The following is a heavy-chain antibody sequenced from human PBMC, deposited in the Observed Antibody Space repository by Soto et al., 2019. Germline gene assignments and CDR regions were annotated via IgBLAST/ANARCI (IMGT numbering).Heavy chain of an antibody. J-gene: IGHJ4*02. CDR1: GFSFSSYW. CDR2: INSDGSIT. CDR3: ARDLGYCTNGVCSS. V-gene: IGHV3-74*01. D-gene: IGHD2-8*01. Sequence: EVQLVESGGGLVQPGGSLRLSCAASGFSFSSYWMNWVRQVPGNGLVWVSRINSDGSITVYADSVNGRFTISRDNAKNTLYLQMNSLRAEDTAVYYCARDLGYCTNGVCSSWGQGTLVTVSS.